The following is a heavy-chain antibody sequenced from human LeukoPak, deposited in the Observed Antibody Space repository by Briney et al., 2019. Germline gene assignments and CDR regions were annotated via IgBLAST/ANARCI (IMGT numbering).Heavy chain of an antibody. CDR3: ARGRGIAAAGPHFDY. Sequence: VQVSCQASGYTFTNYDVTWVRQAPGQGLEWMGWISTYNGHTNYARKVQGRVTMTTDTSTSTAYMELSSLRSEDTAVYYCARGRGIAAAGPHFDYWGQGTLVTVSS. D-gene: IGHD6-13*01. CDR1: GYTFTNYD. V-gene: IGHV1-18*01. CDR2: ISTYNGHT. J-gene: IGHJ4*02.